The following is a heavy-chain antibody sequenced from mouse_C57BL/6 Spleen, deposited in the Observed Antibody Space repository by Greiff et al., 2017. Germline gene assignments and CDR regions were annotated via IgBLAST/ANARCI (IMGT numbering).Heavy chain of an antibody. D-gene: IGHD2-1*01. CDR3: ARYGGNYRNYAMDY. J-gene: IGHJ4*01. V-gene: IGHV7-3*01. Sequence: EVKLVESGGGLVQPGGSLSLSCAASGFTFTDYYMSWVRQPPGKALEWLGFIRNKANGYTTEYSASVKGRFTISRDNSQSILYLQMNALRAEDSATYYCARYGGNYRNYAMDYWGQGASVTVSS. CDR2: IRNKANGYTT. CDR1: GFTFTDYY.